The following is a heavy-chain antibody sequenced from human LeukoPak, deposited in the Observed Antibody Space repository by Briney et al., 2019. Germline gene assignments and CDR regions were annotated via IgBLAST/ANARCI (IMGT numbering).Heavy chain of an antibody. CDR2: IKQDGSEK. J-gene: IGHJ4*02. D-gene: IGHD3-3*01. CDR1: GFTFSSYW. V-gene: IGHV3-7*01. CDR3: ARERGYDFWSGIEDY. Sequence: GGSLRLSCAASGFTFSSYWMSWVRQAPGKGLEWMANIKQDGSEKYYVDSVKGRFTISRDNAKNSLYLQMNSLRAEDTAVYYCARERGYDFWSGIEDYWGQGTLVTVSS.